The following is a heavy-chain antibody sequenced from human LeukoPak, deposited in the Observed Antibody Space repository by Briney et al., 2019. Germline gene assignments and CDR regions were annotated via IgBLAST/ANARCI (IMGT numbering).Heavy chain of an antibody. CDR1: GFTFSSYA. J-gene: IGHJ6*02. CDR3: AKDSRRGVYYYYSMDV. V-gene: IGHV3-23*01. D-gene: IGHD3-10*01. CDR2: ISGSGGST. Sequence: GGSLRLSCAASGFTFSSYAMSWVRQAPGKGLEWVSAISGSGGSTYYADSVKGRFTISRDNSKNTLYLQMNSLRAEDTAVYYCAKDSRRGVYYYYSMDVWGQGTTVTVSS.